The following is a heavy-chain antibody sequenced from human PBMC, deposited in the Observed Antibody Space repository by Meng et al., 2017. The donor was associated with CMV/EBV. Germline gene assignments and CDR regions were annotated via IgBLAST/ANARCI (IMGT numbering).Heavy chain of an antibody. CDR1: GGTFSSYA. CDR3: ARSGPQYSYSNRPGYYYYYGMDV. J-gene: IGHJ6*02. CDR2: IIPIFGTA. Sequence: SVKVSCKASGGTFSSYAISWVRQAPGQGLEWMGGIIPIFGTANYAQKFQGRVTITTDESTSTAYMELGSLRSEDTAVYYCARSGPQYSYSNRPGYYYYYGMDVWGQGTTVTVSS. D-gene: IGHD4-11*01. V-gene: IGHV1-69*05.